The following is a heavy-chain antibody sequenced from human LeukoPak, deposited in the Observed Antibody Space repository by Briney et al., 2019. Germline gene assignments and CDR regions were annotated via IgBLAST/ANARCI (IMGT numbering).Heavy chain of an antibody. Sequence: GGSLRLSCAASGFTFSSYSMNWVRQAPGKGLEWVSSISSSSSYIYYADSVKGRFTISRDNAKNSLYLQMNSLRAEDTAVYYCARDGQPWFPFDYWGQGTLVTVSS. V-gene: IGHV3-21*01. CDR3: ARDGQPWFPFDY. CDR2: ISSSSSYI. CDR1: GFTFSSYS. J-gene: IGHJ4*02. D-gene: IGHD5-18*01.